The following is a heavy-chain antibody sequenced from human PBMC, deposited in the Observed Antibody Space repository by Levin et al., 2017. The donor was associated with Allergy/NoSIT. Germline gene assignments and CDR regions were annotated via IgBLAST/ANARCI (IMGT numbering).Heavy chain of an antibody. CDR3: VREGKADSGAPPHWFDS. Sequence: PGGSLRLSCAASGFTFSGHNMNWVRQAPGKGLEWVSYISDTSATRYYTDSVKGRFIVSRDNTKNSLYLQMHSLRVEDAGIYYCVREGKADSGAPPHWFDSWGQGTLVTVSS. CDR2: ISDTSATR. J-gene: IGHJ5*01. CDR1: GFTFSGHN. V-gene: IGHV3-48*04. D-gene: IGHD3-22*01.